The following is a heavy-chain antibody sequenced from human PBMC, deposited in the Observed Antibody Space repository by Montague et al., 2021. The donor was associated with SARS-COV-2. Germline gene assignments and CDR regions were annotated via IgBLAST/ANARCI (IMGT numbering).Heavy chain of an antibody. CDR3: ARDPLDYGLWSSGSYYNAYYYYYVMDV. V-gene: IGHV3-21*01. D-gene: IGHD3-10*01. Sequence: SLRLSCAASGFTFSSYNMNWVRQAPGKGLEWVSSISSSSSYIYYADSVKGRFTISRDNAKNSLYLQMNSLRAEDTAVYYCARDPLDYGLWSSGSYYNAYYYYYVMDVWGQGTTVTVSS. J-gene: IGHJ6*02. CDR2: ISSSSSYI. CDR1: GFTFSSYN.